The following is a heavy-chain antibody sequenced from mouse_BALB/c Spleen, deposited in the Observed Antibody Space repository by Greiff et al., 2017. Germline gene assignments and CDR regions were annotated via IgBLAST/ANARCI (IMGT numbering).Heavy chain of an antibody. D-gene: IGHD1-1*01. CDR2: ISYSGST. CDR3: ARIYYYGSSYGYAMDY. CDR1: GYSITSDYA. J-gene: IGHJ4*01. Sequence: EVKVEESGPGLVKPSQSLSLTCTVTGYSITSDYAWNWIRQFPGNKLEWMGYISYSGSTSYNPSLKSRISITRDTSKNQFFLQLNSVTTEDTATYYCARIYYYGSSYGYAMDYWGQGTSVTVSS. V-gene: IGHV3-2*02.